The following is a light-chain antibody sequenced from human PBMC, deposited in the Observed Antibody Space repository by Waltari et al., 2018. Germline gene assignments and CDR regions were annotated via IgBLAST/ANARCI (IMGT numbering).Light chain of an antibody. CDR2: GTS. Sequence: QSVLTQPPSVAGAPGQGVSIPCTGSGSNLGPGYYVHWYQQHPGKAPKLLIYGTSTRPPGVPDRFFGSQSGTSASLAITALQAEDEAEYYCQSYDTSLSVVFGGGTKLTVL. CDR3: QSYDTSLSVV. CDR1: GSNLGPGYY. J-gene: IGLJ2*01. V-gene: IGLV1-40*01.